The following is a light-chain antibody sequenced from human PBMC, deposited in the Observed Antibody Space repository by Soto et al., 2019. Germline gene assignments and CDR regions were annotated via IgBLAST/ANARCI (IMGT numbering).Light chain of an antibody. V-gene: IGKV3-20*01. J-gene: IGKJ5*01. CDR2: GAS. CDR1: QIINSF. CDR3: QQYGSPIT. Sequence: EIVLTQSPGTLSLSPGEGATLSCRASQIINSFLAWYQQRRGQAPRLLIDGASNRAGGIPGRFSGRGCGADFTLTISRLEPEDFAVYFCQQYGSPITFGQGTRLEIK.